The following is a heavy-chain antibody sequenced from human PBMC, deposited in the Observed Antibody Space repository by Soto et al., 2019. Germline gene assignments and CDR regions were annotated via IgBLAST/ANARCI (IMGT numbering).Heavy chain of an antibody. Sequence: QMQLVQSGAEVKKPGSSVKVSCKASGGTLSSFINYPINWVRQAPGQGLEWMGGIVPNVGTVNYAQKYQGRVMITADESKGTAYREMSSLRSEDTAIYYCARRDTSGFFRYFDNWGQGTLVTVSS. V-gene: IGHV1-69*01. CDR2: IVPNVGTV. J-gene: IGHJ4*02. CDR1: GGTLSSFINYP. D-gene: IGHD3-3*01. CDR3: ARRDTSGFFRYFDN.